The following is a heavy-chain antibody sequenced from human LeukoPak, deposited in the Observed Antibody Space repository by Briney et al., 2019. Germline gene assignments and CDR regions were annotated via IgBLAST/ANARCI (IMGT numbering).Heavy chain of an antibody. V-gene: IGHV4-61*02. J-gene: IGHJ6*02. CDR1: GGSVSSGNYY. CDR3: ARRGDV. D-gene: IGHD3-10*01. Sequence: SETLSLTCTVSGGSVSSGNYYWNWIRQPAGKGLEWIGAIYAGGNTDYNPSLKGRITVSLDTSKNQFSLELTSVTAADTAVYYCARRGDVWGQGTTVTVSS. CDR2: IYAGGNT.